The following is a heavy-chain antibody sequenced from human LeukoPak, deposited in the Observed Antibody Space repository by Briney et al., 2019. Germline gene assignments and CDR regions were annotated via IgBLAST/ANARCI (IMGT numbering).Heavy chain of an antibody. J-gene: IGHJ5*02. CDR3: AVHLPGDYLDP. Sequence: GASPKVSCKASGYTFTIYDISCVRQAAGQGLEWMGWMNPDSGNTDFAQKFQGRVTMTRNTSISTAYMELSSLTSEDTAVYYCAVHLPGDYLDPWGQGTLATVSS. D-gene: IGHD4-17*01. CDR1: GYTFTIYD. CDR2: MNPDSGNT. V-gene: IGHV1-8*01.